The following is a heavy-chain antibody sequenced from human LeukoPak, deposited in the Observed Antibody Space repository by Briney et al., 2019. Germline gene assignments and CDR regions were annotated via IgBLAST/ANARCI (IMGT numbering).Heavy chain of an antibody. CDR2: IYPGDSDT. CDR1: GYSFTSYW. V-gene: IGHV5-51*01. J-gene: IGHJ4*02. D-gene: IGHD3-3*01. CDR3: ARLGDFWSGSYYFDY. Sequence: GESLKISCKGSGYSFTSYWIGWVRQMPGKGLEWMGIIYPGDSDTRYSPSFQGQVTISADKSISTAYLQWSSLKASDTAMYYCARLGDFWSGSYYFDYWGQGTLVTVPS.